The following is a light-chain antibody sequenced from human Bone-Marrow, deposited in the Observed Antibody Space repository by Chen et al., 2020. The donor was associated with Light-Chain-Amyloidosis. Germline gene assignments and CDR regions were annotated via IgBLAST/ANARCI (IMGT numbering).Light chain of an antibody. J-gene: IGLJ3*02. Sequence: SYVLTQPSSVSVAPGQTATIACGGNNIGSTSVHWYQQTPGQAPLLVVYDYSDRPSGIPERCSGTNSGNTATLTILRVEAADEADYYCQVWDRSSDRPVFGGETQLTVL. CDR3: QVWDRSSDRPV. V-gene: IGLV3-21*02. CDR2: DYS. CDR1: NIGSTS.